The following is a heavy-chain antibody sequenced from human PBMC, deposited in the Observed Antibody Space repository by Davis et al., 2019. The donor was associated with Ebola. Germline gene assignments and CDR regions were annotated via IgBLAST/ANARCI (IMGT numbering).Heavy chain of an antibody. CDR1: GFTFSSYW. J-gene: IGHJ5*02. Sequence: GGSLRLSCAASGFTFSSYWMHWVRQAPGKGLVWVSRMNSDGSSTSYAESVKGRFTISRDNAKNTLYLQMNSLRVEDTAVYYCARGNRNCSGEICANWLDPWGQGTLVTVSS. V-gene: IGHV3-74*01. CDR2: MNSDGSST. CDR3: ARGNRNCSGEICANWLDP. D-gene: IGHD2-15*01.